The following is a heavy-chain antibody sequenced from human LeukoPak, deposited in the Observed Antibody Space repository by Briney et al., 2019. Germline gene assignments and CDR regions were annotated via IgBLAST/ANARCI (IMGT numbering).Heavy chain of an antibody. J-gene: IGHJ4*02. CDR1: GFTFSNYW. D-gene: IGHD2-2*01. CDR2: INSDGSNT. CDR3: SYCSSTSCYAF. V-gene: IGHV3-74*01. Sequence: PGGSLRFSCTASGFTFSNYWMHWVRQAPGKGLVWVSRINSDGSNTSYADSVKGRFTISRDNAKNTLYLQMNSLRAEDTAVYYCSYCSSTSCYAFWGQGTLVTVSS.